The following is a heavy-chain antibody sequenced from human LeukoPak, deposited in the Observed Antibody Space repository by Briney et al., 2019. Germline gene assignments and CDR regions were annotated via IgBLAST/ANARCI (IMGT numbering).Heavy chain of an antibody. J-gene: IGHJ4*02. D-gene: IGHD6-19*01. CDR1: GYSFSSYW. Sequence: GESLKISCKGSGYSFSSYWIGWVRQMPGKGLEWMGIIYPGDSGTRNSPSFQGQVTISADKSISTAYLQWSSLKASDTAMYYCARHWYSVGWYGIDYWGQGTLVTVSS. CDR2: IYPGDSGT. V-gene: IGHV5-51*01. CDR3: ARHWYSVGWYGIDY.